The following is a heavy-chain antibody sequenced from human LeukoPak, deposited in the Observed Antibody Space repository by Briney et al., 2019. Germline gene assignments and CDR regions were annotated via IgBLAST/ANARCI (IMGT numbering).Heavy chain of an antibody. CDR3: ARFARADSNFSFDY. J-gene: IGHJ4*02. V-gene: IGHV4-59*01. Sequence: SETLSLTCTVSGGSMSGFFWTWIRQPPGRELEWIGSIYYSGSTNYNPSLKSRVTISVDTSKNQFSLKLSSVTAADTAVYYCARFARADSNFSFDYWGQGTLVTASS. D-gene: IGHD4-11*01. CDR2: IYYSGST. CDR1: GGSMSGFF.